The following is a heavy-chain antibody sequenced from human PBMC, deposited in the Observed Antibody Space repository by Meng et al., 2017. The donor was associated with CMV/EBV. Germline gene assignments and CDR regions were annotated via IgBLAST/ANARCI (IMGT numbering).Heavy chain of an antibody. Sequence: GGSLRLSCKGSGYTFTSYWVVWVRQMPGKGLEWMGLIYPVDSDTKYSPSCQGQVTISADKSISTAYLQWSSLKASDTAIYYCARRRSSSRWFDPWGQGTQVTVSS. V-gene: IGHV5-51*01. D-gene: IGHD6-6*01. J-gene: IGHJ5*02. CDR2: IYPVDSDT. CDR1: GYTFTSYW. CDR3: ARRRSSSRWFDP.